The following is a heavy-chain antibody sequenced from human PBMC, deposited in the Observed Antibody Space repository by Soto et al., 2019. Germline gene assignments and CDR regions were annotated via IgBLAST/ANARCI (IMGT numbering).Heavy chain of an antibody. J-gene: IGHJ4*02. Sequence: EVHLVESGGGFVQPGGSLRLSCVASGFTFSSYEMNWVRQAPGKGLQWVSYIDSSGSAIYYADSVKGRFTISRDNAKNSLYLQMNSLRAEDTALYYCARGDASGYWGQGTLVTVSS. CDR2: IDSSGSAI. V-gene: IGHV3-48*03. CDR1: GFTFSSYE. D-gene: IGHD2-2*01. CDR3: ARGDASGY.